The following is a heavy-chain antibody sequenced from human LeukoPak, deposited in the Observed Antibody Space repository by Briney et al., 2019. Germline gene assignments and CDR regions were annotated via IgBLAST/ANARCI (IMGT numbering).Heavy chain of an antibody. CDR3: ARSTVYSGVIKSSWFDP. J-gene: IGHJ5*02. Sequence: GASVKVSCKASGYTFTSYYMHWVRLAPGQGLEWMGWINPNSGGTNYAQKFQGRVTMTRDTSISTAYMELSKLRSDDTAVYYCARSTVYSGVIKSSWFDPWGQGTLVTVSS. CDR1: GYTFTSYY. V-gene: IGHV1-2*02. D-gene: IGHD5-12*01. CDR2: INPNSGGT.